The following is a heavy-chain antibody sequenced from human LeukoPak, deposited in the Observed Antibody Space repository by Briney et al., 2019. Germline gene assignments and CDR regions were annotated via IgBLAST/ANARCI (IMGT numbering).Heavy chain of an antibody. CDR3: AREAYDILTGYYHWFDP. V-gene: IGHV3-11*01. J-gene: IGHJ5*02. Sequence: LSLTCTVSGGSISSYYWSWIRQAPGKGLEWVSYISSSGSTIYYADSVKGRFTISRDNAKNSLYLQMNSLRAEDTAVYYCAREAYDILTGYYHWFDPWGQGTLVTVSS. CDR1: GGSISSYY. CDR2: ISSSGSTI. D-gene: IGHD3-9*01.